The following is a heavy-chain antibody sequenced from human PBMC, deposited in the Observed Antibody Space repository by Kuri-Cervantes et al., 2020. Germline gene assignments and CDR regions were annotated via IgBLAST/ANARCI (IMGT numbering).Heavy chain of an antibody. CDR3: ARTVLRFLEWQHYFDY. J-gene: IGHJ4*02. V-gene: IGHV1-3*01. D-gene: IGHD3-3*01. Sequence: ASVNVSCKASGYTFTSYAMHWVRQAPGQRLEWMGWINAGNGNTKYSQKFQGRVTITRDTSASTAYMELSSLRSEDTAVYYCARTVLRFLEWQHYFDYWGQGTLVTVSS. CDR2: INAGNGNT. CDR1: GYTFTSYA.